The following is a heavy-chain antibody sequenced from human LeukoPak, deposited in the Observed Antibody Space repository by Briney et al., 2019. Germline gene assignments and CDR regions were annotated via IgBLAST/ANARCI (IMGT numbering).Heavy chain of an antibody. D-gene: IGHD4-17*01. Sequence: ASVKVSCKASGYTFTGYYMHWVRQAPGLGLEWMGWINPNSGGTNYAQKFQGRVTMTRDTSISTAYMELSRLRSDDTAVYYCAREGRSTTVTTRMLWYFDLWGRGTLVTVSS. J-gene: IGHJ2*01. CDR3: AREGRSTTVTTRMLWYFDL. V-gene: IGHV1-2*02. CDR1: GYTFTGYY. CDR2: INPNSGGT.